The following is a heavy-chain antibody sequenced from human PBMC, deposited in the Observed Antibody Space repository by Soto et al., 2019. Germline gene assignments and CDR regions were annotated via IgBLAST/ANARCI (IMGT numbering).Heavy chain of an antibody. Sequence: GASVKVSCKASGYTFTSYGISWVRQAPGQGLEWMGWISAYNGNTNYAQKLQGRVTMTTDTSTSTAYMELRSLRSDDTAVYYCARIRDPYYDFWSGYALDYWGQGTQVTVS. CDR3: ARIRDPYYDFWSGYALDY. V-gene: IGHV1-18*01. CDR1: GYTFTSYG. D-gene: IGHD3-3*01. CDR2: ISAYNGNT. J-gene: IGHJ4*02.